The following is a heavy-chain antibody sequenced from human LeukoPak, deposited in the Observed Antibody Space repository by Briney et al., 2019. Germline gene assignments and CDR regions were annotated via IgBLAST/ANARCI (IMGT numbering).Heavy chain of an antibody. V-gene: IGHV3-9*01. D-gene: IGHD3-22*01. J-gene: IGHJ4*02. CDR1: GFTFDDYA. CDR2: ISWNSGSI. CDR3: AKDLSPNYYDSSGPYFDY. Sequence: GRSLRLSCAASGFTFDDYAMHWVRQAPGKGLEWVSGISWNSGSIGYADSVKGRFTISRDNAKNSLYLQMNSLRAEDTALYYCAKDLSPNYYDSSGPYFDYWGQGTLVTVSS.